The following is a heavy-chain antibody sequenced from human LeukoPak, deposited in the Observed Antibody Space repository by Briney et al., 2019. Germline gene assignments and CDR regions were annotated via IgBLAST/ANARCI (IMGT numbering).Heavy chain of an antibody. J-gene: IGHJ3*02. V-gene: IGHV4-4*07. CDR1: GGSISSYY. Sequence: SETLSLTCTVSGGSISSYYWSWIRQPAGKGLEWIGRIYTSGSTNYNPSLKSRVTMSVDTSKNQFSLKLSSVTAADTAVYYCATDSSGYYYYAFDIWGQGTMVTVSS. D-gene: IGHD3-22*01. CDR2: IYTSGST. CDR3: ATDSSGYYYYAFDI.